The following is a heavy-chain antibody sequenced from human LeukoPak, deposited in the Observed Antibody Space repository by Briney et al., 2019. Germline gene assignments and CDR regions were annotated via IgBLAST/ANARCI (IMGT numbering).Heavy chain of an antibody. CDR1: GFTFSSSW. CDR3: ARDGYDSSGSY. V-gene: IGHV3-53*01. D-gene: IGHD3-22*01. Sequence: AGGSLRLSCAASGFTFSSSWMSWVRQAPGKGLEWVSVIYSGGSTYYADSVKGRFTISRDNSKNTLYLQMNSLRAEDTAVYYCARDGYDSSGSYWGQGTLVTVSS. CDR2: IYSGGST. J-gene: IGHJ4*02.